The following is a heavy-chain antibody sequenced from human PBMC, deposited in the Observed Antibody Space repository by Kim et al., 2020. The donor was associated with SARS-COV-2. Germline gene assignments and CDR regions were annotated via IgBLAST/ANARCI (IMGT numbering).Heavy chain of an antibody. D-gene: IGHD2-2*01. CDR3: ARDSGIVVVPAASRPRGGYYYYGMDV. CDR2: IIPIFGTA. J-gene: IGHJ6*02. V-gene: IGHV1-69*13. Sequence: SVKVSCKASGGTFSSYAISWVRQAPGQGLEWMGGIIPIFGTANYAQKFQGRVTITADESTSTAYMELSSLRSEDTAVYYCARDSGIVVVPAASRPRGGYYYYGMDVWGQGTTVTVSS. CDR1: GGTFSSYA.